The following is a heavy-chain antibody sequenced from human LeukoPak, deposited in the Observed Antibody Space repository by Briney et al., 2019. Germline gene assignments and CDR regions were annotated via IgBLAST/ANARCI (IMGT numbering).Heavy chain of an antibody. CDR1: GYTLTDYY. V-gene: IGHV1-8*02. D-gene: IGHD7-27*01. J-gene: IGHJ4*02. CDR3: ARGPPNWGYDY. CDR2: MSPNSGVT. Sequence: ASVKVSCKASGYTLTDYYMHWVRQATGQRPEWMGWMSPNSGVTGYAQKFQDRVTMTRNTSISTAYMELSSLRSDDTAVYYCARGPPNWGYDYWGPGTLVTVSS.